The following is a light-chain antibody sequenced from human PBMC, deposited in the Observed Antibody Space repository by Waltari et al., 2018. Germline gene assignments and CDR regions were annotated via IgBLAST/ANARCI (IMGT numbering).Light chain of an antibody. CDR3: SSYTSISTLV. J-gene: IGLJ3*02. CDR2: DVS. V-gene: IGLV2-14*03. Sequence: QSALTQPASVSGSPGQSITISCTGTSSDIGGYNYVSWYQQHPGKAPKLMIYDVSNRPSGVSNRFSAAKSDNTASLTISGLQSEDEADYYCSSYTSISTLVFGGGTKLTVL. CDR1: SSDIGGYNY.